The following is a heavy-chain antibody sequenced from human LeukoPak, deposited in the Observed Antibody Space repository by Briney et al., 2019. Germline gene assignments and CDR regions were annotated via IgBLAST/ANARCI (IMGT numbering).Heavy chain of an antibody. V-gene: IGHV1-2*06. J-gene: IGHJ4*02. CDR2: INPNSGGT. CDR1: GYTFTGYY. CDR3: ARDLDSSSWTDY. D-gene: IGHD6-13*01. Sequence: ASVKVSCKASGYTFTGYYMHWVRQAPGQGLEWMGRINPNSGGTKYAQKFQGRVTMTRDTSISTAYMELSRLRSDDTAVYYCARDLDSSSWTDYWGQGTLVTVSS.